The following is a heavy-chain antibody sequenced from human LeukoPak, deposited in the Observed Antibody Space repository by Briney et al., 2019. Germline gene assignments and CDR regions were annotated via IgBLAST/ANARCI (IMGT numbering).Heavy chain of an antibody. CDR1: GGSFSGYY. CDR3: ARGPPLNPGDFDSSGYYYFDY. Sequence: SETLSLTCAVYGGSFSGYYWSWIRQPPGKGLEWIGEINHSGSTNYNPSLKSRVTISVDTSKNQFSLKLSSVTAADTAVHYCARGPPLNPGDFDSSGYYYFDYWGQGTLVTVSS. J-gene: IGHJ4*02. V-gene: IGHV4-34*01. CDR2: INHSGST. D-gene: IGHD3-22*01.